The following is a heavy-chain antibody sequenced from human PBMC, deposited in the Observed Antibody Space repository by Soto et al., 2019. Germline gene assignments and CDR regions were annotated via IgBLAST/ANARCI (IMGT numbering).Heavy chain of an antibody. J-gene: IGHJ6*02. D-gene: IGHD3-22*01. CDR3: ARDEGYYYDSSGPYYYGMDV. CDR1: GYTFTGYY. V-gene: IGHV1-2*04. CDR2: INPNSGGT. Sequence: ASVKVSCKAFGYTFTGYYMHWVRQAPGQGLEWMGWINPNSGGTNHAQKFQGWVTMTRDTSISTAYMELSRLRSDDTAVYYCARDEGYYYDSSGPYYYGMDVWGQGTTVTVSS.